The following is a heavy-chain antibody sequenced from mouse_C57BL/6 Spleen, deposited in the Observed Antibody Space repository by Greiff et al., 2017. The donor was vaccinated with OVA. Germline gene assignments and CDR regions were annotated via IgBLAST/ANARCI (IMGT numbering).Heavy chain of an antibody. J-gene: IGHJ4*01. CDR1: GYTFTDYE. CDR2: IDPETGGT. Sequence: QVQLKESGAELVRPGASVTLSCKASGYTFTDYEMHWVKQTPVHGLEWIGAIDPETGGTAYNQKFKGKAILTADKSSSTAYMELRSLTSEDSAVYYCTIWDYISPMDYWGQGTSVTVSS. D-gene: IGHD2-4*01. V-gene: IGHV1-15*01. CDR3: TIWDYISPMDY.